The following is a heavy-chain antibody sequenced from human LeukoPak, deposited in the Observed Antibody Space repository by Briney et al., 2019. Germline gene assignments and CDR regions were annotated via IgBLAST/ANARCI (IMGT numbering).Heavy chain of an antibody. D-gene: IGHD6-19*01. J-gene: IGHJ4*02. V-gene: IGHV4-61*02. CDR2: IYTSGST. CDR3: AKGTGPSSAWSYYFDQ. Sequence: SQTLSLTCTVSGGSISSGSYYWSWIRQPAGKGLEWIGRIYTSGSTNYNPSLKSRVTISVDTSKNQFSLKLSSVTAADTAVYYCAKGTGPSSAWSYYFDQWGPGALVTVSS. CDR1: GGSISSGSYY.